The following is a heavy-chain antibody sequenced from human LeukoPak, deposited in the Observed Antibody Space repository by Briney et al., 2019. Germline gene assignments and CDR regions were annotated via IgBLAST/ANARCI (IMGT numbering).Heavy chain of an antibody. J-gene: IGHJ3*02. V-gene: IGHV3-74*01. Sequence: GGSLRFSCAASGFTFSSYWMHWVRQAPGKGLVWVSRINSDGSSTSYADSVKGRFTISRDNAKNTLYLQMNNLRAEDTAVYYCSSGNSHAFDIWGQGTMVTVSS. D-gene: IGHD4-23*01. CDR2: INSDGSST. CDR3: SSGNSHAFDI. CDR1: GFTFSSYW.